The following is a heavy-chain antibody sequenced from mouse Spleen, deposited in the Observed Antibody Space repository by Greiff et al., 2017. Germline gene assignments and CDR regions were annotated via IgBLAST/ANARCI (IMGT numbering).Heavy chain of an antibody. D-gene: IGHD1-1*01. Sequence: QVQLQQSGAELMKPGASVKLSCKATGYTFTGYWIEWVKQRPGHGLEWIGEILPGSGSTNYNEKFKGKATFTADTSSNTAYMQLSSLTTEDSAIYYCARELYYYDGSHGGAMDYWGQGTSVTVSS. CDR2: ILPGSGST. V-gene: IGHV1-9*01. CDR1: GYTFTGYW. J-gene: IGHJ4*01. CDR3: ARELYYYDGSHGGAMDY.